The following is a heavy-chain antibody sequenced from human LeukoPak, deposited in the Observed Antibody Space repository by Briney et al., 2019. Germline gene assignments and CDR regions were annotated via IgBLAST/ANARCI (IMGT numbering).Heavy chain of an antibody. Sequence: SETLSLTCGVSGGSITSTNWWSWVRQPPGKGLEWIGEIYHSGSTNYNPSLKSRVTISVDKSKNQFSLKLSSVTAADTAVYYCARKISAAGSRWFDPWGQGTLVTVSS. CDR1: GGSITSTNW. J-gene: IGHJ5*02. V-gene: IGHV4-4*02. CDR2: IYHSGST. D-gene: IGHD6-13*01. CDR3: ARKISAAGSRWFDP.